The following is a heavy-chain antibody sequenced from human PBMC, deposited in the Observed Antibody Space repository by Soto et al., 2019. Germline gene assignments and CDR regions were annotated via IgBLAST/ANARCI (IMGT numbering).Heavy chain of an antibody. CDR2: IYYSGST. Sequence: PFETLSLTCTVSGGSISSYYWSWIRQPPGKGLEWIGYIYYSGSTNYNPSLKSRVTISVDTSKNQFSLKLSSVTAADTAVYYCARRYGGTFDYWGQGTLVTVS. V-gene: IGHV4-59*08. CDR3: ARRYGGTFDY. J-gene: IGHJ4*02. D-gene: IGHD2-15*01. CDR1: GGSISSYY.